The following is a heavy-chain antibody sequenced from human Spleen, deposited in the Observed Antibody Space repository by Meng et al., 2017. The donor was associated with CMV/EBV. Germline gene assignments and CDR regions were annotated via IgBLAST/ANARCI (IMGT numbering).Heavy chain of an antibody. Sequence: SETLSLTCTVSGYSISSGYYWGWIRQPPGKGLEWIGSIYHSGSTYYNPSLKSRVTISIDTSKNHFSLKLSSVTAADTAVYYCVRKETGTMMNYWGQGTLVTVSS. J-gene: IGHJ4*02. CDR1: GYSISSGYY. CDR2: IYHSGST. D-gene: IGHD3-16*01. V-gene: IGHV4-38-2*02. CDR3: VRKETGTMMNY.